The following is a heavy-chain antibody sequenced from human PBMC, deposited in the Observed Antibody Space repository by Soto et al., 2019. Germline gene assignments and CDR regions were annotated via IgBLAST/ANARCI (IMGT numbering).Heavy chain of an antibody. V-gene: IGHV3-74*01. Sequence: PGGSLRLSCAGSGFTFTTYWMHWVRQPPGKGPVWVSRINSDGSHTGYADSVKGRFSISRDNAKNTLYLQMNSLRAEDTVVYYCERGPFYSSTWYAYGGRGTRVTVSP. D-gene: IGHD6-13*01. CDR3: ERGPFYSSTWYAY. CDR2: INSDGSHT. CDR1: GFTFTTYW. J-gene: IGHJ4*02.